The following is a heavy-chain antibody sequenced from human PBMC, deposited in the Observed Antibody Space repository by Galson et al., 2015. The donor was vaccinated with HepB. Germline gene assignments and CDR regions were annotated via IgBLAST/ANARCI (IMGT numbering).Heavy chain of an antibody. V-gene: IGHV3-15*07. CDR2: IKSKTDGGTT. D-gene: IGHD6-19*01. Sequence: SLRLSCAASGFTFSNAWMNWVRQAPGKGLEWVGRIKSKTDGGTTDYAAPVKGRFTISRDDSKNTLYLQMNSLKAEDTAVYYCTTGYSSGWDFDYWGQGTLVTVSS. J-gene: IGHJ4*02. CDR1: GFTFSNAW. CDR3: TTGYSSGWDFDY.